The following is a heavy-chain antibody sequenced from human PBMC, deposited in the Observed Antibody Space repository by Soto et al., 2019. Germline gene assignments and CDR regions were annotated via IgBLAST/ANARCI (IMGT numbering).Heavy chain of an antibody. J-gene: IGHJ6*03. CDR3: ATAAAYSRSTSEYPYYYMDV. D-gene: IGHD6-6*01. CDR1: GFTFDDYA. CDR2: ITSIGDTL. V-gene: IGHV3-9*01. Sequence: GGSLRLSCAASGFTFDDYAMHWVRQAPGKGLEWVSGITSIGDTLGYADSVKGRFTISRDHAKNSLYLQMNSLNIEDTDLYYCATAAAYSRSTSEYPYYYMDVWGQGITVTVSS.